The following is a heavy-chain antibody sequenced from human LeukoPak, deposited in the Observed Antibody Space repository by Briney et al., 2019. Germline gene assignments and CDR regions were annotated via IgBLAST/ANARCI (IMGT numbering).Heavy chain of an antibody. J-gene: IGHJ6*02. CDR1: GFTISRHW. V-gene: IGHV3-7*01. CDR3: AREPSDTPSYGMDV. CDR2: IKQDGSEK. D-gene: IGHD5-18*01. Sequence: GGSLRLSCAASGFTISRHWMNWVRQAPGKGLEWVANIKQDGSEKYYVDSVKGRFTISRDNAKNSLYLQMNSLRVEDTAMYYCAREPSDTPSYGMDVWGQGTTVTVSS.